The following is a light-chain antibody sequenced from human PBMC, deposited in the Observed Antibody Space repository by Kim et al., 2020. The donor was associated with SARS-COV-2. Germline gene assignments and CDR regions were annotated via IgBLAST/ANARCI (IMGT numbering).Light chain of an antibody. J-gene: IGLJ2*01. CDR3: MFGHNSASV. CDR1: SGINVGTSR. CDR2: YKSDSDK. V-gene: IGLV5-45*02. Sequence: QPVLTQPSSLSASPGASASLTCTLRSGINVGTSRIYWYQQKPGSPPQYLLRYKSDSDKQQGSGVPSRFSGSKDASANAGILLISGLQSEDEADYYCMFGHNSASVFGGGTQLTVL.